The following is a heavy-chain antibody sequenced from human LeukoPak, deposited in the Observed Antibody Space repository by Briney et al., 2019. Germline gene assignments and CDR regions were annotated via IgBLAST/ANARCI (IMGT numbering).Heavy chain of an antibody. Sequence: ASVKVSCKASGYTFTSYGISWVRQAPGQGLEWMGWISAYNGNTNYAQKFQGRVTMTRDTSASTAYMELSNLRSEDTAVYFCARDGGGVTIQYHFDYWGQGTLVTVSS. CDR1: GYTFTSYG. J-gene: IGHJ4*02. V-gene: IGHV1-18*01. CDR3: ARDGGGVTIQYHFDY. CDR2: ISAYNGNT. D-gene: IGHD4-17*01.